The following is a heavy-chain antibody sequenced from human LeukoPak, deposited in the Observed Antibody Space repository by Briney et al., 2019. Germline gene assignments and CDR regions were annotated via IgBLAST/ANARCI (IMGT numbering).Heavy chain of an antibody. CDR2: ISGNGGIT. J-gene: IGHJ4*02. V-gene: IGHV3-64D*06. D-gene: IGHD2-15*01. CDR3: AIGSYCSGGSCYPLFDY. CDR1: GFIFNNYA. Sequence: GGSLRLSCSASGFIFNNYAMDWVRQAPGKGLEYVSAISGNGGITYYADSVKGRFTISRDNSRNTLYLQMSSLRAEDTAVYYCAIGSYCSGGSCYPLFDYWGRGTLVTVSS.